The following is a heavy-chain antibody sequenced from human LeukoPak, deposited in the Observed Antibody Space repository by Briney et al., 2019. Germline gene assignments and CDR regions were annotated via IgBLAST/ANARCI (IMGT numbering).Heavy chain of an antibody. CDR2: INEDGSEK. CDR1: GSTFTNYW. J-gene: IGHJ5*02. D-gene: IGHD6-6*01. V-gene: IGHV3-7*01. CDR3: ASSSYSSSSS. Sequence: GGSLRLSCAASGSTFTNYWMIWVRQAPGKVLEWVANINEDGSEKYYVGSVEGRFTISGDNAKNSVFLQMNSLRADDTAMYYCASSSYSSSSSWGQGTLVTVSS.